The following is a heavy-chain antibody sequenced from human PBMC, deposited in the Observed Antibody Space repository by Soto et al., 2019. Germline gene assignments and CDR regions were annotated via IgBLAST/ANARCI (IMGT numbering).Heavy chain of an antibody. CDR3: ARGGYSGYDTPPDAFDI. D-gene: IGHD5-12*01. Sequence: ASVKVSCKASGYTFTSYYMHWVRQAPGQGLEWMGIINPSGGSTSYAQKFQGRVTMTRDTSTSTVYMELSSLRSEDTAVYYCARGGYSGYDTPPDAFDIWGQGXMVTVSS. CDR2: INPSGGST. CDR1: GYTFTSYY. J-gene: IGHJ3*02. V-gene: IGHV1-46*01.